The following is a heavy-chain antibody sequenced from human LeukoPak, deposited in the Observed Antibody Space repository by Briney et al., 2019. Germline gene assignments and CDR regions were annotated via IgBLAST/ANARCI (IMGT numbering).Heavy chain of an antibody. Sequence: SETLSLTCTVSGGSISSYYCSWIRQPPAKGLEWIGYIYYSGSTNYNPSLKSRVTISVDTSKNEFSLKLSSVTAADTAVYYCVGRRDGYNGDWEDIWGQGTMVTVSS. CDR3: VGRRDGYNGDWEDI. D-gene: IGHD5-24*01. J-gene: IGHJ3*02. CDR2: IYYSGST. CDR1: GGSISSYY. V-gene: IGHV4-59*01.